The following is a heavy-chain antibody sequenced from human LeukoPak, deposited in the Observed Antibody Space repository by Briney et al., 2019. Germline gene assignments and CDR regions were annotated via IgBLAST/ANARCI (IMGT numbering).Heavy chain of an antibody. CDR3: ARANSGYYLGGFDY. CDR2: IYYSGST. CDR1: GGSINSYY. J-gene: IGHJ4*02. D-gene: IGHD5-12*01. V-gene: IGHV4-59*01. Sequence: SETLSLTCTVSGGSINSYYWSWLRQPPGKGLEWLGYIYYSGSTNYNPSLKSRVTISVDTSKNQFSLKLSSVTAADTAVYYCARANSGYYLGGFDYWGQGTLVTVSS.